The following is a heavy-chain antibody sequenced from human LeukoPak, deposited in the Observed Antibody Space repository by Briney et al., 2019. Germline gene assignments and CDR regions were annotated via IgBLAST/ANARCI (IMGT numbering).Heavy chain of an antibody. V-gene: IGHV3-33*08. CDR3: ARVGSSGYYYVGDC. D-gene: IGHD3-22*01. CDR1: GFTFSSYA. CDR2: IWYDGSNK. Sequence: GGSLRLSCAASGFTFSSYAMHWVRQAPGKGLEWVAVIWYDGSNKYCADSVKGRFIISRDNSKNTLYLQMSSLRVEDTAVYYCARVGSSGYYYVGDCWGQGTLVTVSS. J-gene: IGHJ4*02.